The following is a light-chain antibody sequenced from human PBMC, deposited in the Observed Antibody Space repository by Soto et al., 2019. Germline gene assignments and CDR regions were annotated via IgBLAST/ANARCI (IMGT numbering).Light chain of an antibody. CDR3: QQYGSSPLYT. Sequence: EIVLTQSRGNLSLSPGERATLSCRASQSVSSSYLAWYQQKPGQAPRLLIYGASSRATGIPDRFSGSGSGTDFTLTISRLEPEDFAVYYCQQYGSSPLYTFGQGTKLEIK. J-gene: IGKJ2*01. V-gene: IGKV3-20*01. CDR1: QSVSSSY. CDR2: GAS.